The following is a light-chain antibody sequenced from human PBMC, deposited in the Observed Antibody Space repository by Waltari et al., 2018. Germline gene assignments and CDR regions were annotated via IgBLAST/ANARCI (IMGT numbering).Light chain of an antibody. Sequence: EIVLTQSPGTLSLSPGDRATLSCRASQTVSSSYLAWYQQKPGQPPRLLIYGATSRATGLPDRFRGRGSGTDFTLTISRLEREDFAVYHCQQYGTSPGTFGQGTKVEIK. CDR2: GAT. J-gene: IGKJ1*01. CDR1: QTVSSSY. CDR3: QQYGTSPGT. V-gene: IGKV3-20*01.